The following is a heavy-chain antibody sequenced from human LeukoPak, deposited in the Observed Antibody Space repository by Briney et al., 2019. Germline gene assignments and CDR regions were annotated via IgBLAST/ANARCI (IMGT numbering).Heavy chain of an antibody. D-gene: IGHD4-17*01. V-gene: IGHV4-59*01. CDR2: IYYSGST. Sequence: SETLSLTCTVSGGSISSYYWSWIRQPPGKGLEWIGYIYYSGSTNYNPSLKSRVTISVDTSKNQFSLKLSSVTAADTAVYYCARDPASTVTDAFDIWGQGTMVTVSS. CDR3: ARDPASTVTDAFDI. CDR1: GGSISSYY. J-gene: IGHJ3*02.